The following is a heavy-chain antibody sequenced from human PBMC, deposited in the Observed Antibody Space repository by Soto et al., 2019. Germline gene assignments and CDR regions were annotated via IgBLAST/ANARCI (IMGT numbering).Heavy chain of an antibody. CDR3: ARDSSGWTDAFEI. CDR2: ISAYNGNT. Sequence: ASVKVSCKASGYTFTAYGISWVRQAPGQGLEWMGWISAYNGNTNYAQKLQGRVTMTTDTSTTTAYMELSSLRSDDTAVYYCARDSSGWTDAFEIWGQGTMVTVSS. D-gene: IGHD6-19*01. CDR1: GYTFTAYG. J-gene: IGHJ3*02. V-gene: IGHV1-18*01.